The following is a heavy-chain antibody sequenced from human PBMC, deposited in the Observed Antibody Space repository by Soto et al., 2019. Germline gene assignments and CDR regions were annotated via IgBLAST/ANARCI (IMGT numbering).Heavy chain of an antibody. CDR1: GYTFGDYA. Sequence: GGSLRLSCTASGYTFGDYALSWFRQAPGKGLEWVGFIRNKAYGGTTEYAASVKGRFTISRDDSKSLAYLQVNSLKTEDTAVYYCSRDLTPGRYWGQGTLVTVSS. CDR2: IRNKAYGGTT. CDR3: SRDLTPGRY. V-gene: IGHV3-49*03. J-gene: IGHJ4*02.